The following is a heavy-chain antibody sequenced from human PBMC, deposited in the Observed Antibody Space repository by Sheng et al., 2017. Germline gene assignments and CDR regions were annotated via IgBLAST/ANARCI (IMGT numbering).Heavy chain of an antibody. Sequence: EVQLVESGGGLVKPGGSLRLSCAASGFTFSNAWMSWVRQAPGKGLEWVGRIKSKADGGTTDYAAPVKGRFTISRDDSKNTLYLQMNSLRPEDTAVYYCTLVGIIVAEFFDYWGQGTLVTVSS. CDR2: IKSKADGGTT. CDR1: GFTFSNAW. D-gene: IGHD6-19*01. J-gene: IGHJ4*02. V-gene: IGHV3-15*01. CDR3: TLVGIIVAEFFDY.